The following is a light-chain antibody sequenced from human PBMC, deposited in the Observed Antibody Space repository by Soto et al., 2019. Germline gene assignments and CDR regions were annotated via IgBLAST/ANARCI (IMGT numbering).Light chain of an antibody. CDR3: CSYAGSSTYVV. Sequence: QSALTQPASVSGSPGQSITISCTGTSSDIGVYNYVSWYQQHPGKAPKLVICEVSNRPSGVSSRFSGSKSGNTASLTISGLQAEDEADYYCCSYAGSSTYVVFGGGTKLTVL. J-gene: IGLJ2*01. V-gene: IGLV2-23*02. CDR1: SSDIGVYNY. CDR2: EVS.